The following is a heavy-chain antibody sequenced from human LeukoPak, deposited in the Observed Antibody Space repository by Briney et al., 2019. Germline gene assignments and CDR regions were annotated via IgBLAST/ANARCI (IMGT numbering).Heavy chain of an antibody. Sequence: ASVKVSCKASGYTFTNYGISWVRQAPGQGLEWMGWISAYNGNTNYAQKLQGRVTMTTDTSTSTAYMELRSLRSGDTAVYYCARTGFGGNWFDPWGQGTLVTVSS. D-gene: IGHD3-16*01. J-gene: IGHJ5*02. CDR2: ISAYNGNT. V-gene: IGHV1-18*01. CDR3: ARTGFGGNWFDP. CDR1: GYTFTNYG.